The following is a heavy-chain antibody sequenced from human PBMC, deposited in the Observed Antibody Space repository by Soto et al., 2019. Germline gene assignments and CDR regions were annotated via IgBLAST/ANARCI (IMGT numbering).Heavy chain of an antibody. V-gene: IGHV4-30-2*01. J-gene: IGHJ6*02. CDR3: ASTTGTTWYYYGMDV. D-gene: IGHD1-1*01. Sequence: SQTLSLTCAVSGGSISSGGYSWNWIRQPPGKGLEWIGYIYHSGSTLYSPSLKSRVTISVDTSKNQFSLKLSSVTAADTAVYYCASTTGTTWYYYGMDVLGQGNTVTVSS. CDR2: IYHSGST. CDR1: GGSISSGGYS.